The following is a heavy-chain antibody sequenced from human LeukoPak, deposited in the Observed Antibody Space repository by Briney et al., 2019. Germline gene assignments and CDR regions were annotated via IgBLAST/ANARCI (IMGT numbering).Heavy chain of an antibody. D-gene: IGHD3-10*01. V-gene: IGHV4-59*01. CDR1: GGSIGSYY. J-gene: IGHJ3*02. CDR3: AGTRSGSYQGAFDI. CDR2: IYYSGST. Sequence: SETLSLTCTVSGGSIGSYYWSWIRQPPGKGLEWIGYIYYSGSTNYNPSLKSRVTISVDTSKNQFSLKLSSVTAADTAVYYCAGTRSGSYQGAFDIWGQGTMVTVSS.